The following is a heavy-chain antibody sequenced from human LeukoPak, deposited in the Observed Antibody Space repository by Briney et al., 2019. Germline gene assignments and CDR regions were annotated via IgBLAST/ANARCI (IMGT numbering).Heavy chain of an antibody. CDR3: ARDDSSGIDY. J-gene: IGHJ4*02. CDR1: GFTFSSYW. V-gene: IGHV3-74*01. CDR2: ISSDGSST. Sequence: PGGSLRLSCAASGFTFSSYWMLWVRQAPGKGLVCVSRISSDGSSTSYADPVKGRFTISRDNAKNTLYLQVNSLRAEDTAVYYCARDDSSGIDYWGQGTLVTVSS. D-gene: IGHD6-19*01.